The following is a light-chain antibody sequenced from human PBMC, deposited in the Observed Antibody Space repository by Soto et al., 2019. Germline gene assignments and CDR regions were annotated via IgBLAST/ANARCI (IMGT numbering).Light chain of an antibody. J-gene: IGKJ1*01. CDR2: GTF. Sequence: EIVMTQSPATLSVSPGERATLSCGASQSVSINLAWYQQKPGQAPRLLIYGTFTRATGIPARFSGSGSATEFTLTISSLQSEDFAVYYCQQYNDWPRTFGQGTKVDIK. V-gene: IGKV3-15*01. CDR3: QQYNDWPRT. CDR1: QSVSIN.